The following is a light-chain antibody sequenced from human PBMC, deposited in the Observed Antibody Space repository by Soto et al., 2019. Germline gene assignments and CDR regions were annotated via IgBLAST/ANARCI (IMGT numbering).Light chain of an antibody. J-gene: IGLJ1*01. CDR3: CSFAGSSTYV. CDR2: EGN. Sequence: QSVLTQPASVSGSPGQSITISCTGTTNDVGSYNLVSWYQQHPGTAPKLILYEGNKRPSGISNRFSGSKSGNTASLTISEFQAEDEADYYCCSFAGSSTYVFGTGTKVTVL. CDR1: TNDVGSYNL. V-gene: IGLV2-23*01.